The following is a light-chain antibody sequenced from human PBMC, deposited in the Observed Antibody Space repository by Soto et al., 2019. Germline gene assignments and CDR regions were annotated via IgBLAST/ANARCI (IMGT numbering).Light chain of an antibody. Sequence: QSVLTQPASVSGSPGQSITISCTGTSSDIGTYNYVSWYQQHPGKAPKVMIYDVSNRPSGVSNRFSGSKSGNTASLTISGLQAEDEDDYYCSSYTASSTSVIFGGGTKLTVL. V-gene: IGLV2-14*03. CDR1: SSDIGTYNY. J-gene: IGLJ2*01. CDR2: DVS. CDR3: SSYTASSTSVI.